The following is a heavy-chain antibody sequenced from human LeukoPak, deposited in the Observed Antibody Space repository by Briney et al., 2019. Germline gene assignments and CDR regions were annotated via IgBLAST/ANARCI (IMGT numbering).Heavy chain of an antibody. V-gene: IGHV1-46*01. CDR1: GYTFTSYY. CDR3: AKQAGGSSWFTEIDY. CDR2: INPSGGST. D-gene: IGHD6-13*01. J-gene: IGHJ4*02. Sequence: ASVKVSCKASGYTFTSYYMHWVRQAPGQGLEWMGIINPSGGSTSYAQKFQGRVTMTRDTSTSTVYMELSSLRSEDTAVYFCAKQAGGSSWFTEIDYWGQGTLVTVSS.